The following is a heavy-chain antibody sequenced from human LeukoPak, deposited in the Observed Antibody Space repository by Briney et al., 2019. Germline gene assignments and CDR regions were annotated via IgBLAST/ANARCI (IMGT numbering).Heavy chain of an antibody. CDR1: GFTFDDYA. CDR2: ISWNSGSI. V-gene: IGHV3-9*01. Sequence: PGGSLRLSCAASGFTFDDYAMLWVQQAPGKGLEWVSGISWNSGSIGYADSVKGRFTISRDNAKTSLYLQMNSLRAEDTALYYCAKDLGPGSMATSPGFDYWGQGTLVTVSS. CDR3: AKDLGPGSMATSPGFDY. D-gene: IGHD5-24*01. J-gene: IGHJ4*02.